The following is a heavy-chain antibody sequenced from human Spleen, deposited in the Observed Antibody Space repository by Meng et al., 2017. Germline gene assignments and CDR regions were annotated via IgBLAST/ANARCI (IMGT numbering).Heavy chain of an antibody. Sequence: YDACPGRVAQRGTPSLPSASPGSYIATTNWWGWVHQPPGKGLEWIGEIHLGGRLNYSPSLKSRVTISVDKSNNELSLKLTSVTAADTAVYFCVRIFDSRDQGTLVTVSS. CDR1: GSYIATTNW. CDR3: VRIFDS. J-gene: IGHJ4*02. CDR2: IHLGGRL. V-gene: IGHV4-4*01.